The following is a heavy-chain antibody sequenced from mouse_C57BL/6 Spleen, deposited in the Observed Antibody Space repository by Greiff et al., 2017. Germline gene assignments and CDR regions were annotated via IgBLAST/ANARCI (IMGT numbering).Heavy chain of an antibody. D-gene: IGHD2-4*01. V-gene: IGHV5-17*01. CDR3: ARGDYDPVHWYFDV. J-gene: IGHJ1*03. Sequence: EVQLVESGGGLVKPGGSLKLSCAASGFTFSDYGMHWVRQAPEKGLEWVAYISSGSSTIDYADTVKGRFTISRDNAKNTLFLQMTRLRSEDTAMYYGARGDYDPVHWYFDVWGTGTTVTVSS. CDR2: ISSGSSTI. CDR1: GFTFSDYG.